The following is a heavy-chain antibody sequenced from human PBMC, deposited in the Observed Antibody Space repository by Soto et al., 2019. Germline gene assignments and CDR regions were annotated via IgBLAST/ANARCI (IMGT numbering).Heavy chain of an antibody. D-gene: IGHD2-15*01. CDR2: ISYDGSNK. J-gene: IGHJ4*02. CDR3: ARSLLSPFDY. CDR1: GFTFSSYA. V-gene: IGHV3-30-3*01. Sequence: GGSLRLSCAASGFTFSSYAMHWVRQAPGKGLEWVAVISYDGSNKYYADSVKGRFTISRDNSKNTLYLQMNSLRAEDTAVYYCARSLLSPFDYWGQGTLVTVS.